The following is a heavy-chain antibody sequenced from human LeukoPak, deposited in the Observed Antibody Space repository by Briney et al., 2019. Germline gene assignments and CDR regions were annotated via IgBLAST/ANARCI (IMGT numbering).Heavy chain of an antibody. J-gene: IGHJ4*02. CDR2: ISDYNGNT. D-gene: IGHD6-6*01. CDR3: ARGLSSGFDY. V-gene: IGHV1-18*01. Sequence: GASVKVSCKASGYTFTSYDIRWVRQAPGQGLEWMGWISDYNGNTNYAQKFQGRVTMTTDTSTSTAYMELRSLTSDDTAVYYCARGLSSGFDYWGQGTLVTVSS. CDR1: GYTFTSYD.